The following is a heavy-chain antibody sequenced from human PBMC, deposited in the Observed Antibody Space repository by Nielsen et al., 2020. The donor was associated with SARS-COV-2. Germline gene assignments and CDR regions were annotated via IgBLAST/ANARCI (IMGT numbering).Heavy chain of an antibody. CDR1: GGSISSGGYS. CDR2: IYHSGRT. Sequence: SQTPSLTRAVSGGSISSGGYSWSWIRQPPGKGLEWIGYIYHSGRTYYNPSLKSRVTISVDRSKNQFSLKLSSVTAADTAVYYCARGGRITFGGADDAFDIWGQGTMVTVSS. J-gene: IGHJ3*02. V-gene: IGHV4-30-2*01. D-gene: IGHD3-16*01. CDR3: ARGGRITFGGADDAFDI.